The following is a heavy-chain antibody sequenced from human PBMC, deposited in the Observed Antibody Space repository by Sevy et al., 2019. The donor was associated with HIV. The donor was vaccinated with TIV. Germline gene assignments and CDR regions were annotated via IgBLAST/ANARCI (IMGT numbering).Heavy chain of an antibody. CDR3: AREGCTKPHDY. CDR1: GFTFSKYS. J-gene: IGHJ4*02. CDR2: LSFGCGEI. Sequence: GGSLRLSCAASGFTFSKYSMSWVRQPPGKGLEWVATLSFGCGEINYADSVKGRFTISRDNSKNSFYLQVNNLRAEDTAVYYCAREGCTKPHDYWGQGTLVTVSS. V-gene: IGHV3-23*01. D-gene: IGHD2-8*01.